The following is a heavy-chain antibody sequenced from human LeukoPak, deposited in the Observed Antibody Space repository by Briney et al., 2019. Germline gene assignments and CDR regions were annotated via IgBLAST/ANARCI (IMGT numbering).Heavy chain of an antibody. V-gene: IGHV3-21*01. CDR1: GFTFSSYS. CDR3: ARGADYDFWSGYSVGYYGMDV. D-gene: IGHD3-3*01. CDR2: ISSSSSYI. Sequence: PGGSLRLSCAASGFTFSSYSMNWVRQAPGKGLEWVSSISSSSSYIYYADSVKGRFTISRDNAKNSLYLQMDSLRAEDTAVYYCARGADYDFWSGYSVGYYGMDVWGQGTTVTVSS. J-gene: IGHJ6*02.